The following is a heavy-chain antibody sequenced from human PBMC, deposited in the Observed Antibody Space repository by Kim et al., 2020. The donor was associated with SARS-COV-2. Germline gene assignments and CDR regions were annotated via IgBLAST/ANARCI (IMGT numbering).Heavy chain of an antibody. Sequence: GGSLRLSCAASGFTVSSNYMSWVRQAPGKGLEWVSVIYSGGSTYYADSVKGRFTISRHNSKNTLYLQMNSLRAEDTAVYYCAREVPYSSSSIFSRYYGMDVWGQGTTVTVSS. CDR3: AREVPYSSSSIFSRYYGMDV. V-gene: IGHV3-53*04. D-gene: IGHD6-6*01. CDR1: GFTVSSNY. J-gene: IGHJ6*02. CDR2: IYSGGST.